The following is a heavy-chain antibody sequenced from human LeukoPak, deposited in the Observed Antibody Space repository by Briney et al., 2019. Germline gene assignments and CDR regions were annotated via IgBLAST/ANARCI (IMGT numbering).Heavy chain of an antibody. V-gene: IGHV4-38-2*02. CDR2: IYHSGST. CDR1: GYSISSGYY. Sequence: SETLSLTCTVSGYSISSGYYWGWIRQPPGKGLEWIGSIYHSGSTYYNPSLKSRVIISGDTSKNEVSLKLTSVTAADTAVYFCGRRLFIDGWYKAWGQGTLVSVST. D-gene: IGHD1-1*01. J-gene: IGHJ5*02. CDR3: GRRLFIDGWYKA.